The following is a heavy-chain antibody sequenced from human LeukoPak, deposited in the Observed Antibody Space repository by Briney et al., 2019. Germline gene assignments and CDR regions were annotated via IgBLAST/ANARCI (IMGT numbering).Heavy chain of an antibody. CDR3: ARLGIAAAGTDY. Sequence: AASVKVSCKASGYTLTGYYMHWVRQAPGQGLEWMGRINPNSGGTNYAQKFQGRVTMTRDTSISTAYMELSRLRSDDTAVYYCARLGIAAAGTDYWGQGTLVTVSS. CDR2: INPNSGGT. V-gene: IGHV1-2*06. D-gene: IGHD6-13*01. CDR1: GYTLTGYY. J-gene: IGHJ4*02.